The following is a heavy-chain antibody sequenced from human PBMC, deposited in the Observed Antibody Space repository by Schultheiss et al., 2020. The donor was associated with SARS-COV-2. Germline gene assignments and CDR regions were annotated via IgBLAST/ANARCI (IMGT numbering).Heavy chain of an antibody. CDR3: AKSRPRVVPAAMDY. CDR1: GFTFSDYA. CDR2: ISGGGDST. V-gene: IGHV3-23*01. D-gene: IGHD2-2*01. Sequence: GGSLRLSCAASGFTFSDYAMTWVRQAPGKGLDWVSDISGGGDSTYYADSVKGRFTISRDNSKNTLYLQMNSLRAEDTAVYYCAKSRPRVVPAAMDYWGQGTLVTVSS. J-gene: IGHJ4*02.